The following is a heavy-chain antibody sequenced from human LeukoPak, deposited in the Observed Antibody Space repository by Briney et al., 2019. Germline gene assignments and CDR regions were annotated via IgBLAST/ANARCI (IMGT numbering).Heavy chain of an antibody. V-gene: IGHV1-8*01. CDR1: GYAFTSYD. J-gene: IGHJ4*02. CDR2: MSPTSGDT. D-gene: IGHD3-10*01. CDR3: ARGESALWFGEVNP. Sequence: ASVKVSCKASGYAFTSYDISWVRLAPGQGFEWLGWMSPTSGDTGYAEEFQGRVTMTRDISKNTAYMELTGLTSGDTAIYYCARGESALWFGEVNPWGQGTLVVVSS.